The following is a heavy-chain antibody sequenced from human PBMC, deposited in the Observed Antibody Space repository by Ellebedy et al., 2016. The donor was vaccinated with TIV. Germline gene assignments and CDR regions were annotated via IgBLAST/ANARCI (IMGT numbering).Heavy chain of an antibody. CDR1: GFTFSSYG. CDR2: ISYDGSEK. D-gene: IGHD3-16*01. J-gene: IGHJ4*02. Sequence: GESLKISCAASGFTFSSYGMHWVRQTPGKGLEWVTFISYDGSEKSYADSVKGRFTISREKSKNTLHLQMNSLRAEDTAVYFCARVYASYYFDYWGQGTLVTVSS. CDR3: ARVYASYYFDY. V-gene: IGHV3-30-3*01.